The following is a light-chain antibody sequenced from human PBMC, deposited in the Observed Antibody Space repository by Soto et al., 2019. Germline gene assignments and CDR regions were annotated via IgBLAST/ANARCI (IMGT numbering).Light chain of an antibody. CDR1: SSDVGGYNY. CDR3: SSYTSSSTPYV. CDR2: DVT. Sequence: QSALTQPASVSGSPGQSITISCTGTSSDVGGYNYVSWYQQHPAKAPKLMIYDVTNRPSGVSDRFSGSKSGNTASLTISGLQAEDEADYYCSSYTSSSTPYVLGTGTKVTVL. V-gene: IGLV2-14*01. J-gene: IGLJ1*01.